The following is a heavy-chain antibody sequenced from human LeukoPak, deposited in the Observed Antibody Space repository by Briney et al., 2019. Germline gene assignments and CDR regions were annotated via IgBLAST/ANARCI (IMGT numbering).Heavy chain of an antibody. CDR1: GYTFTGYY. J-gene: IGHJ4*02. CDR2: INPNSGGT. CDR3: ARDLSLLLWFGELFVDY. Sequence: GASVKVSCKASGYTFTGYYMHWVRQAPGQGLEWMGWINPNSGGTNYAQKFQGRVTMTRDTSISTAYMELSRLRSDDTAVYYCARDLSLLLWFGELFVDYWGQGTLVTVSS. D-gene: IGHD3-10*01. V-gene: IGHV1-2*02.